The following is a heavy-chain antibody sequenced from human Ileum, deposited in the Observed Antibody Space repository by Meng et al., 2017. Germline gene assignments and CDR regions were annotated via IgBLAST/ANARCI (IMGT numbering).Heavy chain of an antibody. D-gene: IGHD2-8*01. CDR1: GGPISSGDYY. Sequence: QVQLQESGPRLGKPSQTLVLTFTAAGGPISSGDYYWSWVRQSPGKGPEWIGYIYSNGNTYSNPSLSVRLMISIDTSKNQFSLKLSSVTAADTAVYYCARAPKYCTNAVCSRPLDSWGQGTLVTVSS. J-gene: IGHJ4*02. V-gene: IGHV4-30-4*01. CDR3: ARAPKYCTNAVCSRPLDS. CDR2: IYSNGNT.